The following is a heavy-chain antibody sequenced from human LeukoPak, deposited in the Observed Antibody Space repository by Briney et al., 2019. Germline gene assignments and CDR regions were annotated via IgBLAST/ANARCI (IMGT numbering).Heavy chain of an antibody. D-gene: IGHD3-10*01. CDR1: GFTFSSYW. V-gene: IGHV3-7*03. CDR2: IKQDGSEK. Sequence: GGSLRLSCAASGFTFSSYWMSWVRQAPGKGLEWVANIKQDGSEKYYVDSVKGRFTISRDNAKNSLYLQMDSLRAEDTAVYYCAKDAGYYYGSGSYLDVWGQGTTVTVSS. J-gene: IGHJ6*02. CDR3: AKDAGYYYGSGSYLDV.